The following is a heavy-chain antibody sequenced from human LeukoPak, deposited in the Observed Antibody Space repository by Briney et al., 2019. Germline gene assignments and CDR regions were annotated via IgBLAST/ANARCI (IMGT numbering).Heavy chain of an antibody. V-gene: IGHV1-69*04. CDR2: IIPILGIA. CDR1: GGTFSSYA. J-gene: IGHJ4*02. D-gene: IGHD6-19*01. Sequence: ASVKVSCKASGGTFSSYAISWVRQAPGQGLEWMGRIIPILGIANYAQKLQGRVTITADKSTSTAYMELSSLRSEDTAVYYCARGSAVAGTLDYWGQGTLVTVSS. CDR3: ARGSAVAGTLDY.